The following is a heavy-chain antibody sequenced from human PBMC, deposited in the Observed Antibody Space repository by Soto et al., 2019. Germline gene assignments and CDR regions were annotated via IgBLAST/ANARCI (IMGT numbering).Heavy chain of an antibody. Sequence: PSETLSLTCAVYGGSFSGYYWSWIRQPPGKGLEWIGEINHSGSTNYNPSLKSRVTISVDTSKNQFSLKLSSVTAADTAVYYCARAPPRQLVGNNWFDPWGQGTLVTVYS. CDR1: GGSFSGYY. CDR3: ARAPPRQLVGNNWFDP. CDR2: INHSGST. V-gene: IGHV4-34*01. D-gene: IGHD6-6*01. J-gene: IGHJ5*02.